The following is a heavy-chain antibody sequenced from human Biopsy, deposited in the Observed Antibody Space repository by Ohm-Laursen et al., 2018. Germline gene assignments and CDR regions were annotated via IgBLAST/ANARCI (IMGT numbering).Heavy chain of an antibody. CDR2: ILPFYGTT. CDR3: ASSDGRSGFDY. CDR1: GGTFTMFP. D-gene: IGHD3-10*01. J-gene: IGHJ4*02. Sequence: SSVKVSCKASGGTFTMFPISWVRQAPGQGLEWMGAILPFYGTTNFAQKFQGRVTLTADGSTSTAYMELRSLRSEDTGVYYCASSDGRSGFDYWGQGTLVTVSS. V-gene: IGHV1-69*01.